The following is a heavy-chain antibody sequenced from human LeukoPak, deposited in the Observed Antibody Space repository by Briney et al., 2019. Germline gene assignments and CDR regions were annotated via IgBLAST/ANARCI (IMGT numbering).Heavy chain of an antibody. CDR2: IIPILGIA. CDR3: ARAAYYYDSSGYYFDY. Sequence: SVKVSCKASGGTFSSYTISWVRQAPGQGLEWMGRIIPILGIANYAQKFQGRVTITADKSTSTAYMELSSLRSKDTAVYYCARAAYYYDSSGYYFDYWGQGTLVTVSS. V-gene: IGHV1-69*02. J-gene: IGHJ4*02. CDR1: GGTFSSYT. D-gene: IGHD3-22*01.